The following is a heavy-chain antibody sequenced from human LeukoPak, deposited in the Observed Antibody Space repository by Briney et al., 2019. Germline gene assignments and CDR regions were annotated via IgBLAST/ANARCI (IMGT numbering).Heavy chain of an antibody. J-gene: IGHJ4*02. CDR3: ARDRRSGWGFDY. CDR2: IIPIFGTA. CDR1: GGTFSSYA. D-gene: IGHD6-19*01. Sequence: ASVKVSCKASGGTFSSYAISWVRQAPGQGLEWMGGIIPIFGTANYAQKFQGRVTITADESTSTAYMELSGLRSEDTAVYYCARDRRSGWGFDYWGQGTLVTVSS. V-gene: IGHV1-69*13.